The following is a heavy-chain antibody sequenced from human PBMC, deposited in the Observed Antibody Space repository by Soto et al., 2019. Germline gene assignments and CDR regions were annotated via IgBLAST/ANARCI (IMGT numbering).Heavy chain of an antibody. CDR2: IIPIFGTA. CDR1: GGTFSSYA. V-gene: IGHV1-69*01. J-gene: IGHJ3*01. Sequence: QVQLVQSGAEVKKPGSSVKVSCKASGGTFSSYAISWVRQAPGQGLEWMGGIIPIFGTANYAQKFQGRVTITADESTSTAYMELSSLRSEDTAVYYCARVRGRGVAVASSHRDAFDLWGQGTMVTVSS. CDR3: ARVRGRGVAVASSHRDAFDL. D-gene: IGHD6-19*01.